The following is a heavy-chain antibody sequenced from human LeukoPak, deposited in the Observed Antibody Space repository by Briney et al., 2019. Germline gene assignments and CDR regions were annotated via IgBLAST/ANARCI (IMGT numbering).Heavy chain of an antibody. D-gene: IGHD5-12*01. Sequence: WASVKVSCKASGYTFTSYGISGVRQAPGQGLEWMGWISAYNGNTNYAQKLQGRVTMTTDTSTSTAYMELRSLRSDDTAVYYCALQLLGGYDQFDYWGQGTLVTVSS. V-gene: IGHV1-18*04. J-gene: IGHJ4*02. CDR3: ALQLLGGYDQFDY. CDR2: ISAYNGNT. CDR1: GYTFTSYG.